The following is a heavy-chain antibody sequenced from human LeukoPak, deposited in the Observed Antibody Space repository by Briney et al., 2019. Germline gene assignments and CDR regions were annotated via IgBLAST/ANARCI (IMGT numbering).Heavy chain of an antibody. Sequence: SETLSLTCSVSGYSFTSGHYWGWIRQPPGKGLEWIANIYHTGSAHYNPSLKSRVTISVDTSKNQFSPKLSSVTAADTAVYYCARYCTSTTCILRGFDYWGQGTLVTVSS. J-gene: IGHJ4*02. CDR1: GYSFTSGHY. V-gene: IGHV4-38-2*01. CDR3: ARYCTSTTCILRGFDY. CDR2: IYHTGSA. D-gene: IGHD2-2*01.